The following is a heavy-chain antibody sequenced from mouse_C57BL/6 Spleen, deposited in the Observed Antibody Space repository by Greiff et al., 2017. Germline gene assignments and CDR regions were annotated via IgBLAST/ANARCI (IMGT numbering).Heavy chain of an antibody. J-gene: IGHJ4*01. V-gene: IGHV1-20*01. CDR1: GYSFTGYF. Sequence: VQLQQSGPELVKPGDSVKISCKASGYSFTGYFMNWVMQSHGKSLEWIGRINPYNGDTFYNQKFKGKATLTVDKSSSTANMELRSLTSEDSAVYYCAREDYWDTTVVALYYYAMDYWGQGTSVTVSS. CDR2: INPYNGDT. D-gene: IGHD1-1*01. CDR3: AREDYWDTTVVALYYYAMDY.